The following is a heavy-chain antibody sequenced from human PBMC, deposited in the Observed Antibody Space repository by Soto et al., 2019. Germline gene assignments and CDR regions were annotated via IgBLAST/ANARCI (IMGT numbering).Heavy chain of an antibody. CDR1: GFTCGDAW. CDR3: AIFARHGCAQGTMFTDY. Sequence: GGSLRISCTASGFTCGDAWMDWVRQAPGKGPEWVANIKEDGSEKNYVDSVKGRFTISRDNARNSLYLQMNSLRAEDTAVYFFAIFARHGCAQGTMFTDY. CDR2: IKEDGSEK. D-gene: IGHD3-10*02. V-gene: IGHV3-7*01. J-gene: IGHJ4*01.